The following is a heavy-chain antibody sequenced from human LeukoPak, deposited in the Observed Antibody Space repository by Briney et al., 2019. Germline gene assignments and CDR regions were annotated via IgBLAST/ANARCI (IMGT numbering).Heavy chain of an antibody. D-gene: IGHD7-27*01. CDR3: ARHGNWDPFDY. V-gene: IGHV4-39*01. J-gene: IGHJ4*02. Sequence: SETLSLTCTVSGDSINSSDDYWGWIRQPPGKGLVRIGTVYYTRSTYYKPSLKSRLTISVDRSKNHFSLKMNFVTAADTGVYYCARHGNWDPFDYWGQGILVTVCS. CDR2: VYYTRST. CDR1: GDSINSSDDY.